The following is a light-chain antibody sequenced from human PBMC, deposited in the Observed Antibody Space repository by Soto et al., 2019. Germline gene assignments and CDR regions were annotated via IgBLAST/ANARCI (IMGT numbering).Light chain of an antibody. CDR1: HSIIMW. CDR2: HXS. CDR3: QHYKSDSDA. V-gene: IGKV1-5*01. J-gene: IGKJ1*01. Sequence: IHMTQSPSTLAASVGDRVTITXRASHSIIMWLPWYQQRTGXVPKXXXAHXSTLQSGGPSRFSGSGSVTDFTLTISSLHPDDFANYYCQHYKSDSDAFGQGTKVDIK.